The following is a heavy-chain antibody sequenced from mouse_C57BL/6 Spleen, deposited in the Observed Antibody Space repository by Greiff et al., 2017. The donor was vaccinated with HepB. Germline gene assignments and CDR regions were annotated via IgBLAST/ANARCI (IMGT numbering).Heavy chain of an antibody. CDR1: GYTFTSYW. CDR2: IYPSDSET. Sequence: QVQLKQPGAELVRPGSSVKLSCKASGYTFTSYWMDWVKQRPGQGLEWIGNIYPSDSETHYNQKFKDKATLTVDKSSSTAYMQLSSLTSEDSAVYYCARRGAYYDYDDWFAYWGQGTLVTVSA. V-gene: IGHV1-61*01. D-gene: IGHD2-4*01. J-gene: IGHJ3*01. CDR3: ARRGAYYDYDDWFAY.